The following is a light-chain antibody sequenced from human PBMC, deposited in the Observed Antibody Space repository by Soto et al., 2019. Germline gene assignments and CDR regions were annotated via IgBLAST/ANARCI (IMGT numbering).Light chain of an antibody. Sequence: EILLTQSPGTLSLSPGDRATLSCRASQSLTNTFFAWYQQIPGQTPRLLIYGASTRATGIPDRFSGRGSGTDFALTISRLEHEDFAVYLWQEYGTLPLSFGGGTKVQIK. CDR1: QSLTNTF. J-gene: IGKJ4*01. CDR3: QEYGTLPLS. V-gene: IGKV3-20*01. CDR2: GAS.